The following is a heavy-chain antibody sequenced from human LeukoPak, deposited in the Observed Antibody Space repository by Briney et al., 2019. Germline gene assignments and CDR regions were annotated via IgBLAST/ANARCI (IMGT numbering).Heavy chain of an antibody. CDR3: AREGRSSSSCLDY. J-gene: IGHJ4*02. Sequence: GGSLRLSCAASGFTFSSYAMHWVRQAPGKGLEWVAVISYDGSNKYYADSVKGRFTISRDNSKNTLYLQMNSLRAEDTAVYYCAREGRSSSSCLDYWGQGTLVTVSS. D-gene: IGHD6-6*01. V-gene: IGHV3-30*01. CDR2: ISYDGSNK. CDR1: GFTFSSYA.